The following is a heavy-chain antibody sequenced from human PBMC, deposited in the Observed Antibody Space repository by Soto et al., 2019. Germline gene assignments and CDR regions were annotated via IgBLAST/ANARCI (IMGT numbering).Heavy chain of an antibody. Sequence: GASVKVSCKASGGTFSSYAISWVRQAPGQGLEWMGGIIPIFGTANYAQKFQGRVTITADESTSTAYMELSSLRSEDTAVYYCASVMITFGGEGYWGQGTLVTVSS. CDR1: GGTFSSYA. D-gene: IGHD3-16*01. V-gene: IGHV1-69*13. J-gene: IGHJ4*02. CDR3: ASVMITFGGEGY. CDR2: IIPIFGTA.